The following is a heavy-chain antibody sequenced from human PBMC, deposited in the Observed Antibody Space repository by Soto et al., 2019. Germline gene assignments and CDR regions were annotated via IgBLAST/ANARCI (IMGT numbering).Heavy chain of an antibody. V-gene: IGHV1-18*01. CDR1: GYTFTSYG. D-gene: IGHD6-19*01. Sequence: ASVKVSCKASGYTFTSYGISWVRQAPGQGLEWMGWISAYNGNTNYAQKLQGRVTMTTDTSTSTAYMELRSLRSADTAVYYCARDYRIAVAGTRTPSTVDYWGQGTLVTVSS. CDR3: ARDYRIAVAGTRTPSTVDY. CDR2: ISAYNGNT. J-gene: IGHJ4*02.